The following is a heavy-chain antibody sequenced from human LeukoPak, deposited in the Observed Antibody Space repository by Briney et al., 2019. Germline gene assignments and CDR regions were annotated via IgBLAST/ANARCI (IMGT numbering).Heavy chain of an antibody. D-gene: IGHD2-21*02. Sequence: SETLSLTCTVSGASISSTIYYCGWIRQPPGKGLEWIGSVFYSENTYYNPSLKSRVTISVDTSKNQFSLNLNSVTAADTAVYFCASGAWVTPFDYWGQGTLVPVSS. CDR2: VFYSENT. V-gene: IGHV4-39*07. J-gene: IGHJ4*02. CDR3: ASGAWVTPFDY. CDR1: GASISSTIYY.